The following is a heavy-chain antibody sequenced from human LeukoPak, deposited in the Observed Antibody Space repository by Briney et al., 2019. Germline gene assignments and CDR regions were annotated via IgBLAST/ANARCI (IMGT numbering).Heavy chain of an antibody. V-gene: IGHV3-21*01. D-gene: IGHD6-19*01. CDR2: ISSSSSYI. J-gene: IGHJ4*02. CDR3: ARDQGLLVVAGRFGY. Sequence: PGGSLRLSCATSGFTFSSYSMNWVRQAPGKGLEWVSCISSSSSYIYYTDSVKGRFTISRDNAKNSLTLQMNSLRAEDTAVYYCARDQGLLVVAGRFGYWGQGTLVTVSS. CDR1: GFTFSSYS.